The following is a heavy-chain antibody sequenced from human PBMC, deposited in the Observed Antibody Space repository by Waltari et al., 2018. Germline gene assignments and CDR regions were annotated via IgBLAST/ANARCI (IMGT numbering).Heavy chain of an antibody. Sequence: QVQLVQSGAEVKKPGASVKVSCKASGYTFTGYYMHWVRQAPGQGLEWMGWINPNSGGTNYAQKFQGRVTMTRDTSISTAYMELSRLRSDDTAVYYCARAYGSGSYYNDHFDYWGQGTLVTVSS. V-gene: IGHV1-2*02. CDR3: ARAYGSGSYYNDHFDY. J-gene: IGHJ4*02. CDR2: INPNSGGT. CDR1: GYTFTGYY. D-gene: IGHD3-10*01.